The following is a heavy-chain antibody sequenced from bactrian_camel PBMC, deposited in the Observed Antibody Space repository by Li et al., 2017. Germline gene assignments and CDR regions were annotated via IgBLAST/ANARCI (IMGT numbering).Heavy chain of an antibody. CDR1: GFNLDDYA. CDR3: AAHFGLYYGLGYPNY. D-gene: IGHD5*01. J-gene: IGHJ4*01. V-gene: IGHV3S36*01. Sequence: VQLVESGGGLVQPGGSLRLSCTASGFNLDDYAMGWVRQAPGKGLEWVSSINSGGSSTYYTDSVKGRFTVSRGNALVLQMNSLKPEDTAMYHCAAHFGLYYGLGYPNYWGQATQVTVS. CDR2: INSGGSST.